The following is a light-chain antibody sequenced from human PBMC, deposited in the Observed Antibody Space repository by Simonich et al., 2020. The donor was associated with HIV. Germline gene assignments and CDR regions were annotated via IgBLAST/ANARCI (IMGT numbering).Light chain of an antibody. CDR3: CSYAGSHTFV. J-gene: IGLJ2*01. Sequence: QSALTQPASVSGSPGQSITISCTGTSSDVGSYNYVSWYQQHPGKAPKLLISDVSKRPSGVSNRFSGSKSGNTASLTISGRQAEDEADYYCCSYAGSHTFVFGGGTKLTVL. CDR1: SSDVGSYNY. V-gene: IGLV2-14*01. CDR2: DVS.